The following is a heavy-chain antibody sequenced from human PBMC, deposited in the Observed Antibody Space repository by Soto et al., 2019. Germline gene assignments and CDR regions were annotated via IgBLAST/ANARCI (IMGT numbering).Heavy chain of an antibody. V-gene: IGHV3-23*01. Sequence: DVQLLESGGGLLKPEGPLRLSVAASGFPFSGYARGWFRQGPGKGLEWVAVVSIGGSTHYADSVRGRFTISRDNSKNTLSLQMNSLTAEDTAVYFCAKRRGAGGHFDYWGQGALVTVSS. D-gene: IGHD2-15*01. CDR1: GFPFSGYA. CDR2: VSIGGST. J-gene: IGHJ4*02. CDR3: AKRRGAGGHFDY.